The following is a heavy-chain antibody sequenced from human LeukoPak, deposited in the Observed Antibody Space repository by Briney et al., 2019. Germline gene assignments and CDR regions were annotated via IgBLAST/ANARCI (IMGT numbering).Heavy chain of an antibody. J-gene: IGHJ2*01. CDR1: GFTFSDYY. D-gene: IGHD6-19*01. CDR2: ISSGSTI. Sequence: PGGSLRLSCAASGFTFSDYYMSWIRQAPGKGLEWVSYISSGSTIYYADSVKGRFTISRDNAKNSLYLQMNSLRAEDTAVYYCARDPPLSSGWYGGTYWYFGLWGRGTLVTVSS. V-gene: IGHV3-11*01. CDR3: ARDPPLSSGWYGGTYWYFGL.